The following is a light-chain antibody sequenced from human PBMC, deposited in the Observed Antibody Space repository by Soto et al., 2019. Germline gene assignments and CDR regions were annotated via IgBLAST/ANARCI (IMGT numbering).Light chain of an antibody. CDR2: ATS. CDR1: QGGGGW. Sequence: IQMTQFPSSVSASVGDRVTMTSRASQGGGGWLACYQQKAGKVPNLLIYATSSLHSGVPSRFSGSGSGTDFTLSISSVQPEDFAPYYCQQTHSLPLSFGPGTKVDIK. CDR3: QQTHSLPLS. V-gene: IGKV1-12*01. J-gene: IGKJ3*01.